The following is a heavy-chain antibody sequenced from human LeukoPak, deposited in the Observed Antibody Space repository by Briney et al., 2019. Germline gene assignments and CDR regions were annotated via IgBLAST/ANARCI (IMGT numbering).Heavy chain of an antibody. CDR2: IYSSGST. Sequence: PSETLSLTCTVSGGSISSYYWSWIRQPAGKGLEWIGLIYSSGSTNYNPSLKGRVTMSVDTSKNQLSLKLSSVTAADTAVYYCARGDIAVAATDYWGQGTLVTVSS. J-gene: IGHJ4*02. CDR1: GGSISSYY. CDR3: ARGDIAVAATDY. V-gene: IGHV4-4*07. D-gene: IGHD6-19*01.